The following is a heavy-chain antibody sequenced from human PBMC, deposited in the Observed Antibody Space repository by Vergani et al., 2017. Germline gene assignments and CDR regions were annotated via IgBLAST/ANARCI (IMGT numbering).Heavy chain of an antibody. CDR3: ARGGCLGGSCYGPRFDY. CDR2: IHTSGST. CDR1: GGSINSHNYY. D-gene: IGHD2-15*01. J-gene: IGHJ4*02. V-gene: IGHV4-61*02. Sequence: QVQLQESGPGLVKPSQTLSLTCTVSGGSINSHNYYWSWIRQPAGKGLEWIGRIHTSGSTNYNPSLKRRVTMSEDTSKNQFSLNLTSVTAADTAVYFCARGGCLGGSCYGPRFDYWGQGILVTVSS.